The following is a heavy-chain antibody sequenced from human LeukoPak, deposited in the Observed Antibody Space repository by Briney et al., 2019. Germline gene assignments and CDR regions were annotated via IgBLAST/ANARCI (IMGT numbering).Heavy chain of an antibody. V-gene: IGHV3-23*01. J-gene: IGHJ4*02. CDR3: AKSHVDTAMVTGDY. Sequence: PGGSLRLSCAASGFTFSSYAMSWVRQAPGKGLEWVSAISGSGGSTYYADSVKGRFTISRDNSKSTLYLQMNSLRAEDTAVYYCAKSHVDTAMVTGDYWGQGTLVTVSS. CDR2: ISGSGGST. CDR1: GFTFSSYA. D-gene: IGHD5-18*01.